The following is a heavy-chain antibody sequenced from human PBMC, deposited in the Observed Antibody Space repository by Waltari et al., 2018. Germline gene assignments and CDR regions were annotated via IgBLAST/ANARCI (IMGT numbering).Heavy chain of an antibody. V-gene: IGHV4-38-2*02. Sequence: QVQLQESGPGLVKPSETLSLTCTVSGYSISSGYYWGWIRQPPGKGLEWIGSIYHSGSTYYNPSLKSRVTISVDTSKNQFSLKLSAVTAADTAVYYCARVISETMVQGVIDYWGQGTLVTVSS. D-gene: IGHD3-10*01. CDR2: IYHSGST. CDR1: GYSISSGYY. CDR3: ARVISETMVQGVIDY. J-gene: IGHJ4*02.